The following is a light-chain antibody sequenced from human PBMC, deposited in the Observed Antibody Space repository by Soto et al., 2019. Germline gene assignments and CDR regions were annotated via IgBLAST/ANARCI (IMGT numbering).Light chain of an antibody. V-gene: IGLV1-40*01. CDR3: QSYDSSLSGPV. J-gene: IGLJ2*01. CDR1: SSNIGAGYD. Sequence: QSVLTQPPSVSGAPGQRVTISCTGSSSNIGAGYDVHWYQHLPGTAPKLLVYSNINRPSGVPDRFSGSKSGTSASLAITGLQAEDEADYYCQSYDSSLSGPVFGGGTQLTVL. CDR2: SNI.